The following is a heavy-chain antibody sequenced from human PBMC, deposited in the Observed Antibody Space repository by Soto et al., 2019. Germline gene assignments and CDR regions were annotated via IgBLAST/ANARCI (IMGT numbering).Heavy chain of an antibody. D-gene: IGHD3-16*01. V-gene: IGHV3-30*03. CDR1: GFSFYSYG. CDR3: AREERNAGLVY. Sequence: QVHLMESGGGVVQPGRALRLLCAASGFSFYSYGMHWVRQAPGKGLEWMGVISLDGNQKYYADSVKGRFTISRDNSKNSLFLQMSSLRSEDAAMYYCAREERNAGLVYWGQGTRVTVSS. CDR2: ISLDGNQK. J-gene: IGHJ4*02.